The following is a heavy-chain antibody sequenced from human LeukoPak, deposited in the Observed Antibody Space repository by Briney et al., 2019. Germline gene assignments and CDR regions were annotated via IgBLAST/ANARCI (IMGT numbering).Heavy chain of an antibody. CDR2: TNSDGSST. V-gene: IGHV3-74*01. D-gene: IGHD3-9*01. Sequence: GGSLILSCAASGFTFTTYWMHWVRQVPGKGLVWVSRTNSDGSSTDYAGSVKGRFTISRDNAKNTLYLQMNSLRAEDTAVYYCARDYGLGTYYDILTGPGLIDYWGQGTLVTVSS. J-gene: IGHJ4*02. CDR1: GFTFTTYW. CDR3: ARDYGLGTYYDILTGPGLIDY.